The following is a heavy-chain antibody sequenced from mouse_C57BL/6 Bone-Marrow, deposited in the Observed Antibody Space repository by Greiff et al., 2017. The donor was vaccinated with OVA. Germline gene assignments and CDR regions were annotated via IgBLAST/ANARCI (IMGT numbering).Heavy chain of an antibody. D-gene: IGHD3-2*02. Sequence: EVQLQQSGAELVRPGASVKLSCTASGFNIKDDYMHWVKQRPEQGLEWIGWIDPENGDTEYASKFQGKATITADTSSNTAYLQLSSLTSEDTAVYYCTTLDSSGCFAYWGQGTLVTVSA. V-gene: IGHV14-4*01. CDR1: GFNIKDDY. J-gene: IGHJ3*01. CDR3: TTLDSSGCFAY. CDR2: IDPENGDT.